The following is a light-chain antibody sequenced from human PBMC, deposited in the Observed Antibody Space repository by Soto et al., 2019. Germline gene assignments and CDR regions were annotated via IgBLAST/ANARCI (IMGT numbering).Light chain of an antibody. Sequence: DIQMTQSPSSLSASVGDRVTISCRASQSIRNYVSWYQQKPGTAPKLLILAASTLQSGVPSRFNGSGSGTDFTLTISSLQIEDFATYFCQQTDSTPQTFGQGTNVEIK. CDR2: AAS. J-gene: IGKJ1*01. CDR1: QSIRNY. V-gene: IGKV1-39*01. CDR3: QQTDSTPQT.